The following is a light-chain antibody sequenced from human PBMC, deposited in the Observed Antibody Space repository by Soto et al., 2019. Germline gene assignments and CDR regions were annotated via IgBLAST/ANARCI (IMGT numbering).Light chain of an antibody. J-gene: IGKJ5*01. CDR3: QQSTSAVPIT. CDR1: QYIGDS. V-gene: IGKV1-39*01. Sequence: DVQMTQSPSSLSASVGDRVTISCRASQYIGDSLNWYQQKPGQPPKLLIYAIASLQSGVPSRFSGSGSGTEFTLTINNVQPEDFATYWCQQSTSAVPITFGQGTRLE. CDR2: AIA.